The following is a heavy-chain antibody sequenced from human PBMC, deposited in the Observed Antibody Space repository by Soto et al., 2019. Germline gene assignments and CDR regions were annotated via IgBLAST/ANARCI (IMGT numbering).Heavy chain of an antibody. CDR2: IRSKAYGGTT. CDR3: TRVFLRPYYYYMDV. Sequence: GGSLRLSCTASGFTFGDYAMSWFRQAPGKGLEWVGFIRSKAYGGTTEYAASVKGRFTISRDDSKSIAYLQMNSLKTEDTAVYYCTRVFLRPYYYYMDVWGKGTTVTVSS. D-gene: IGHD4-17*01. V-gene: IGHV3-49*03. CDR1: GFTFGDYA. J-gene: IGHJ6*03.